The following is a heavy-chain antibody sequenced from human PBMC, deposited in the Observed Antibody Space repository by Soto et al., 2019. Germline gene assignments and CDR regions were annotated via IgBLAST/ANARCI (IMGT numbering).Heavy chain of an antibody. CDR1: GYTFTSYD. J-gene: IGHJ6*02. Sequence: ASVKVSCKASGYTFTSYDINWVRQATGQGLEWMGWMNPNIGTANYAQKFQGRVTITADESTSTAYMELSSLRSEDTAVYYCARDRSPLSIAAAGTTYYYYGMDVWGQGTTVTVSS. D-gene: IGHD6-13*01. CDR3: ARDRSPLSIAAAGTTYYYYGMDV. V-gene: IGHV1-69*13. CDR2: MNPNIGTA.